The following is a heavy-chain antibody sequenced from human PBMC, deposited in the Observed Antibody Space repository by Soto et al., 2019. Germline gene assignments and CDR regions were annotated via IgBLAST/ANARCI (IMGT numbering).Heavy chain of an antibody. CDR1: GFTFSSYW. D-gene: IGHD3-10*01. V-gene: IGHV3-74*01. J-gene: IGHJ4*02. CDR2: INSDGSST. Sequence: GGSLRLSCAASGFTFSSYWMHWVRQAPGKGLVWVSRINSDGSSTSYADSVKGRFTISRDNAKNTLYLQMNSLRAEDTAVYYCARGYSYGSGSYLFDYWGQGTLVTVSS. CDR3: ARGYSYGSGSYLFDY.